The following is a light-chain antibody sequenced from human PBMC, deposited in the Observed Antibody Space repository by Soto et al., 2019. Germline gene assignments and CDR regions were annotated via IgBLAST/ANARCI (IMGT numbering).Light chain of an antibody. V-gene: IGLV1-40*01. CDR2: GNS. CDR3: QSYDSSLSGFYV. Sequence: PVLTQPPSVSGAPGQRVTISCTGSSSNIGAGYDVHWYQQLPGTAPKLLIYGNSNRPSGVPDRFSGSKSGTSASLAITGLQAEDEADYYCQSYDSSLSGFYVFGTGTKVTVL. CDR1: SSNIGAGYD. J-gene: IGLJ1*01.